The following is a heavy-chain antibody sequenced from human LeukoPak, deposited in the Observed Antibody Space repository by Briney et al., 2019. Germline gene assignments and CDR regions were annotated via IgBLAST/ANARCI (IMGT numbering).Heavy chain of an antibody. CDR2: ITSSSITI. D-gene: IGHD4-17*01. V-gene: IGHV3-11*04. J-gene: IGHJ4*02. CDR3: ARDSPYGDYPFDY. CDR1: GFSSSDYY. Sequence: GGSLRLSCAASGFSSSDYYMNWIRQAPGKGLEWVSYITSSSITIYYADSVKGRFTISRDNAKNSLYLQMNSLRDEDTAVYYCARDSPYGDYPFDYWGQGTLVTVSS.